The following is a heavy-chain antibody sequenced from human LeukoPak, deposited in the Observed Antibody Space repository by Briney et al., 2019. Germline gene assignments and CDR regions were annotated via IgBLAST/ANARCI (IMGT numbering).Heavy chain of an antibody. CDR1: GGTFSSYA. CDR3: ARHRSYDFDY. V-gene: IGHV1-69*05. Sequence: ASVKVSCKASGGTFSSYAISWVRQAPGQGLEWMGGIIPIFGTANYAQKFQGRVTITRDTSASTAYMELSSLRSEDTAVYYCARHRSYDFDYWGQGTLVTVSS. CDR2: IIPIFGTA. D-gene: IGHD1-26*01. J-gene: IGHJ4*02.